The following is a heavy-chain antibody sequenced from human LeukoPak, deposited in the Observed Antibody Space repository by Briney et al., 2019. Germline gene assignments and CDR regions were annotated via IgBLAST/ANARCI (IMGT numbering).Heavy chain of an antibody. J-gene: IGHJ4*02. Sequence: GGALRLSCAASGFTFSSYWMHWVRQAPGKGLVWVSGLNSDGSSTSYADSVKGRFTISRDNAETTLHLQMNNLSAEDTAVYYCARASNRNSINFDYWGQGALVTVSS. D-gene: IGHD1-1*01. V-gene: IGHV3-74*01. CDR2: LNSDGSST. CDR1: GFTFSSYW. CDR3: ARASNRNSINFDY.